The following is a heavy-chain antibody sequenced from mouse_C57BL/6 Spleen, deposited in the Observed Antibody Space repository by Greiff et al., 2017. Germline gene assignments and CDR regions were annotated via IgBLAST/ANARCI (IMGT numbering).Heavy chain of an antibody. CDR1: GYSFTSYY. D-gene: IGHD3-2*02. CDR3: ARSGQRYYFDY. Sequence: VQLQESGPELVKPGASVKISCKASGYSFTSYYIHWVKQRPGQGLEWIGWIYPGSGNTKYNEKFKGKATLTADTSSSTAYMQLSSLTSEDSAVYYCARSGQRYYFDYWGQGTTLTVSS. J-gene: IGHJ2*01. CDR2: IYPGSGNT. V-gene: IGHV1-66*01.